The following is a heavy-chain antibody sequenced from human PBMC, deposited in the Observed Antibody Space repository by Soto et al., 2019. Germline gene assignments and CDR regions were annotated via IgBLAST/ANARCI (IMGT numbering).Heavy chain of an antibody. CDR1: GGTFSSYA. CDR3: ASSWKNWFDP. J-gene: IGHJ5*02. V-gene: IGHV1-69*13. Sequence: SVKVSFKACGGTFSSYAISWLRQAPGQGLEWMGGIIPIFGTANYAQKFQGRVTITADESTSTAYMELSSLRSEDTAVYYCASSWKNWFDPWGQGTLVTVSS. D-gene: IGHD6-13*01. CDR2: IIPIFGTA.